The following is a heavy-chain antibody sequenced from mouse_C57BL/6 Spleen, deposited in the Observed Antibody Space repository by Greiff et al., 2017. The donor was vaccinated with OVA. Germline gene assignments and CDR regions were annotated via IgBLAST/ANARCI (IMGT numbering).Heavy chain of an antibody. J-gene: IGHJ4*01. CDR2: IYPGSGRT. V-gene: IGHV1-55*01. CDR1: GYTFTSYW. Sequence: QVQLQQPGAELVKPGASVKMSCKASGYTFTSYWITWVKQRPGQGLEWIGDIYPGSGRTNYNEKFKSKATLTVDTSSSTAYMQLSSLTSEDSAVYHCERRPDLLWYAKGYWGQGTSVTVAS. CDR3: ERRPDLLWYAKGY. D-gene: IGHD2-1*01.